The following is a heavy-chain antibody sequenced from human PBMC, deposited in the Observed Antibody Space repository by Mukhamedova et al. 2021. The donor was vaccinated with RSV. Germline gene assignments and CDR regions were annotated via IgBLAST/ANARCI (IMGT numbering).Heavy chain of an antibody. J-gene: IGHJ6*02. CDR3: AKDLGGYSYGYYYYGMDV. CDR2: ISGNGDNT. V-gene: IGHV3-23*01. D-gene: IGHD5-18*01. Sequence: VSAISGNGDNTYYAESVKDRFTISRDRSTNTLFLHMNNLRAEDTAIYYCAKDLGGYSYGYYYYGMDVWGQGTTGTVPS.